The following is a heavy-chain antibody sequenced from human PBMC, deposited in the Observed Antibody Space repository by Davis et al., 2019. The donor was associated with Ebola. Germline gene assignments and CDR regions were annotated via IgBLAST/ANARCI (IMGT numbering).Heavy chain of an antibody. CDR1: GFTFYRYE. CDR3: ARDRGKIASDY. J-gene: IGHJ4*02. Sequence: HTGGSLRLSCASSGFTFYRYEMNWVRQAPGKGLEWVSRIDSDGTTTTYADSVKGRFTISRDNSKNTLYLQMNSLRAEDTAVYYCARDRGKIASDYWGQRTLVTVSS. CDR2: IDSDGTTT. V-gene: IGHV3-74*01. D-gene: IGHD2-21*01.